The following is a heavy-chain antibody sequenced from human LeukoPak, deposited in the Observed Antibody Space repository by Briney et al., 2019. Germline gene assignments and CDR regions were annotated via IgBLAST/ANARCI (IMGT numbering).Heavy chain of an antibody. CDR1: GFTFSIYA. V-gene: IGHV3-23*01. Sequence: GGSLRLSCAASGFTFSIYAMSWVRQAPGKGLQWVSSITSRGESTWYADSVKGQFTITRDNSENTLYLQMHSLRAEDTAVYYCARDHKEHQLVRSFVYWGQGTLVTVSS. CDR3: ARDHKEHQLVRSFVY. J-gene: IGHJ4*02. CDR2: ITSRGEST. D-gene: IGHD6-13*01.